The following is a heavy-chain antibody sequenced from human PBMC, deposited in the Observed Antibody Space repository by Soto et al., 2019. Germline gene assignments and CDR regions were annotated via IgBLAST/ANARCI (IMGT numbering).Heavy chain of an antibody. Sequence: PGQSLKISCKGSGYSFTSYWIGWVRQMPGKCLAWMGIIYPGDSDTSYSPSFQGQVTISADKYISTAYLQWSSLKASDTAMHYCARHRARGGYDILTGYYTRYYYYYGMDVWGQGTTVTVSS. CDR3: ARHRARGGYDILTGYYTRYYYYYGMDV. CDR1: GYSFTSYW. V-gene: IGHV5-51*01. J-gene: IGHJ6*02. D-gene: IGHD3-9*01. CDR2: IYPGDSDT.